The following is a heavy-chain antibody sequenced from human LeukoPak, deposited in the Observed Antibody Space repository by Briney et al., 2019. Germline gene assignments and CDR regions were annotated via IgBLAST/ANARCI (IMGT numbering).Heavy chain of an antibody. J-gene: IGHJ3*02. Sequence: ASVKVSCKASGYTFTGYYMHWVRQAPGQGLEWMGWISAYNGNTNYAQKLQGRVTMTTDTSTSTAYMELRSLRSDDTAVYYCARVAPGAGDAFDIWGQGTMVTVSS. CDR1: GYTFTGYY. V-gene: IGHV1-18*04. CDR3: ARVAPGAGDAFDI. CDR2: ISAYNGNT.